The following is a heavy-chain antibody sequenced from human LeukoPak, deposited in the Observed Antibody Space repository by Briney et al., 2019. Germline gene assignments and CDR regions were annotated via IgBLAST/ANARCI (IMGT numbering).Heavy chain of an antibody. CDR3: AKDMWGSGGSYYFDS. CDR2: ISGDGGST. Sequence: PGGSLRLSCSASEFTFDDYAMHWLRQAPGKGLQWVSLISGDGGSTYYADSVKGRFTIFRDNSKNSLYLQMNSLRSEDTASYYCAKDMWGSGGSYYFDSWGQGTLATVSS. J-gene: IGHJ4*02. V-gene: IGHV3-43*02. D-gene: IGHD3-16*01. CDR1: EFTFDDYA.